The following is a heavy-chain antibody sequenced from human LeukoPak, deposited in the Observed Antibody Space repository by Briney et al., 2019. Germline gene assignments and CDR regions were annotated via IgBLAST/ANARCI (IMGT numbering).Heavy chain of an antibody. Sequence: GGSLRLSCVASGFTFSSYTMNWVRQAPGKGLEWVSYISSSSSAIYYADSVKGRFTISRDNAKNSLYLQMNSLRAEDTAVYYCAELGITMIGGVWGKGTTVTISS. CDR1: GFTFSSYT. CDR2: ISSSSSAI. CDR3: AELGITMIGGV. J-gene: IGHJ6*04. V-gene: IGHV3-48*04. D-gene: IGHD3-10*02.